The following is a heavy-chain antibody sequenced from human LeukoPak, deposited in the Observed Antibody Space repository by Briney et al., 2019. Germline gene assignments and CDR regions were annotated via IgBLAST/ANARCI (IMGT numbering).Heavy chain of an antibody. CDR3: ARAPRFLEWLLSYGMDV. V-gene: IGHV1-18*01. D-gene: IGHD3-3*01. CDR2: ISAYNGNT. CDR1: GYTFTSYG. J-gene: IGHJ6*02. Sequence: ASVTVSCKASGYTFTSYGISWVRRAPGQGLEWMGWISAYNGNTNYAQKLQGRVTMTTDTSTSTAYMELRSLRSDDTAVYYCARAPRFLEWLLSYGMDVWGQGTTVTVSS.